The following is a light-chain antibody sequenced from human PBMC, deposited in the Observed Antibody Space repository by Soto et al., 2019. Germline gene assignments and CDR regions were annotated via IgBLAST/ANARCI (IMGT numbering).Light chain of an antibody. V-gene: IGKV1-5*03. Sequence: DIQMTQSPSTLSASVGDRVTITCRASQNIDSGLAWYQQKPGKAPKLLIYKASTLESGVTLRCSGSGSRTEFTLTITSLQPDDFATYSCQPYHFFWTFGQGTTVELK. CDR1: QNIDSG. CDR3: QPYHFFWT. CDR2: KAS. J-gene: IGKJ1*01.